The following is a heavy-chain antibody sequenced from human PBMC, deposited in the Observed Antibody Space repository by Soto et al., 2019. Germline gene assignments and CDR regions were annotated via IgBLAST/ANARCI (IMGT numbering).Heavy chain of an antibody. V-gene: IGHV1-2*04. CDR1: GYSFTAYY. Sequence: QVQLVQSGAEVKKPGASVKVSCKASGYSFTAYYLHWVRQAPGQGLEWMGWIHPNSGGTHYAQKFQDWVSMTRDTSISTAYMELSVLKSDDTAVYYCARTLYASFYFHYWGQGTLVTVSS. CDR2: IHPNSGGT. J-gene: IGHJ4*02. D-gene: IGHD2-8*01. CDR3: ARTLYASFYFHY.